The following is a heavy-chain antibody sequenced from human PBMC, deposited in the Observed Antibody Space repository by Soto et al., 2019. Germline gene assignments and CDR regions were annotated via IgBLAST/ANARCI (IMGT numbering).Heavy chain of an antibody. J-gene: IGHJ4*02. CDR2: FDPEDGET. D-gene: IGHD2-2*01. CDR1: GYTLTDLS. V-gene: IGHV1-24*01. CDR3: AAHPVPAAHSFDY. Sequence: ASVKVSCKVSGYTLTDLSMQWVRQAPGKGLEWMGGFDPEDGETIYAQKFQGRVTMTGDTATSTAYMELSSLRSEDTAVYYCAAHPVPAAHSFDYWGQGTLVTVSS.